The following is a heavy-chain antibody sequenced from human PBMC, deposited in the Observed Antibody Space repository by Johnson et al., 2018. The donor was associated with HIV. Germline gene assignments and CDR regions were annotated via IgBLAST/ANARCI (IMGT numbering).Heavy chain of an antibody. CDR2: IWYDGSNK. Sequence: QVQLVESGGGVVQPGRSLRLSCAASGFTFSNFGMHWVRQAPGKGLEWVAVIWYDGSNKYYVDTVKGRFTVSRDNAKNSLYLQMNSLRVEDTAVYYCARMAAHVSDFWGQGTMVTVSS. J-gene: IGHJ3*01. D-gene: IGHD5-24*01. V-gene: IGHV3-33*01. CDR1: GFTFSNFG. CDR3: ARMAAHVSDF.